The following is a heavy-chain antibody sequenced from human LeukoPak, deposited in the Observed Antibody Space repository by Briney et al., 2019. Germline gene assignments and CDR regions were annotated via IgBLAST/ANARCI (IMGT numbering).Heavy chain of an antibody. V-gene: IGHV3-30*02. D-gene: IGHD2-2*01. CDR1: GLTFISYG. Sequence: GGPLKLPCAAPGLTFISYGLNWVRRAPGRGREGVAFIRYDGSNKYYADSVKGRFTISRDNSKNTLFLQMNSLRAEDTAVYFCARSKRSVFSTGYYFDLWGRGTLVTVSS. J-gene: IGHJ2*01. CDR3: ARSKRSVFSTGYYFDL. CDR2: IRYDGSNK.